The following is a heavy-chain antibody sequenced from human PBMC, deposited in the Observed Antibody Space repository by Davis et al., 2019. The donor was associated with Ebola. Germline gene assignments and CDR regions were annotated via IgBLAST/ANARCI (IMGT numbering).Heavy chain of an antibody. Sequence: MPSETLSLTCAVYGGSFSGYYWSWIRQPPGKGLEWIGSIYYSGSTYYNPSLKSRVTISVDTSKNQFSLKLSSVTAADTAVYYCARQTYYYDSSGYGSYNWFDPWGQGTLVTVSS. CDR1: GGSFSGYY. J-gene: IGHJ5*02. V-gene: IGHV4-34*01. D-gene: IGHD3-22*01. CDR2: IYYSGST. CDR3: ARQTYYYDSSGYGSYNWFDP.